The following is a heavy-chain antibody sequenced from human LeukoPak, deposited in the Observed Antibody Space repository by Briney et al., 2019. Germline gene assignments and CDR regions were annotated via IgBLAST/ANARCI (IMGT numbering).Heavy chain of an antibody. Sequence: SETLSLTCTVSGGSISSYYWSWIRQPPGKGLGWIGYIYYSGSTNYNPSLKSRVTISVDTSKNQFSLKLSSVTAADTAVYYCARAELLAFDYWGQGTLVTVSS. V-gene: IGHV4-59*01. D-gene: IGHD2-21*02. CDR2: IYYSGST. J-gene: IGHJ4*02. CDR3: ARAELLAFDY. CDR1: GGSISSYY.